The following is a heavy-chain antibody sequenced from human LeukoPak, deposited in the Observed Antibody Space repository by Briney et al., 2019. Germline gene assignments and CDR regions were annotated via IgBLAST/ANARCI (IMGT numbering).Heavy chain of an antibody. J-gene: IGHJ4*02. Sequence: GGSLRLSCAASGFTFSSYAMSWVRQAPGKGLEWVSAISGSGGSTYYADSVRGRFTISRDNSKNTLYLQMNSLRAEDTAVYYCAKDPGWSYGYGYWGQGTLVTVSS. CDR3: AKDPGWSYGYGY. CDR2: ISGSGGST. D-gene: IGHD5-18*01. V-gene: IGHV3-23*01. CDR1: GFTFSSYA.